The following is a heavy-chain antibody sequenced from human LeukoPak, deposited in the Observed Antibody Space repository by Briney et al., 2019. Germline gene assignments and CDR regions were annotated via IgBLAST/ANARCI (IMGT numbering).Heavy chain of an antibody. CDR3: AKDRCSGGSCYVFDY. Sequence: PGGSLRLSCAASVFTFSSYGMHWVRQAPGKGLEWVAFIRYDGSNKYYTDSVKGRFTISRDNSKNTLCLQMNSLRAEDTAVYYCAKDRCSGGSCYVFDYWGQGTLVTVSS. CDR1: VFTFSSYG. CDR2: IRYDGSNK. J-gene: IGHJ4*02. V-gene: IGHV3-30*02. D-gene: IGHD2-15*01.